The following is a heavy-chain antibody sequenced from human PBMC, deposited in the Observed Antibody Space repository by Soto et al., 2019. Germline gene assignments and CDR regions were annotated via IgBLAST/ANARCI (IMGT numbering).Heavy chain of an antibody. CDR3: AKGAGLGSSGYYPQ. CDR2: ISWDGGST. CDR1: GFTFEDYT. D-gene: IGHD3-22*01. Sequence: GGSRRLSCAASGFTFEDYTMHWVRQAPGKGLEWVSLISWDGGSTYYADSVKGRFTISRDNSKNSLYLQMNSLRTEDTALHYCAKGAGLGSSGYYPQWGQGTLVTVSS. V-gene: IGHV3-43*01. J-gene: IGHJ4*02.